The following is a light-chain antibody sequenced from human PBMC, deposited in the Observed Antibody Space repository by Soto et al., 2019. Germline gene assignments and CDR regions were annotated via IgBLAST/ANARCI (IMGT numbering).Light chain of an antibody. V-gene: IGLV2-14*03. CDR2: DVS. Sequence: QSALTQPASVSGSPGQSITISCTGTSTDINDYKYVSWYQQHPGKAPKVIIYDVSNRPSGVSHRFSGSESANTASLTISGLQAEDEADYYCSSYTGSSSLVFGTGTKATVL. CDR1: STDINDYKY. J-gene: IGLJ1*01. CDR3: SSYTGSSSLV.